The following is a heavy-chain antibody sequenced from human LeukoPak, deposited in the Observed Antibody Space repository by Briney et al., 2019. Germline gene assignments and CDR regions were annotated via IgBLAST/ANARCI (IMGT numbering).Heavy chain of an antibody. CDR1: GYSFTSYW. J-gene: IGHJ4*02. Sequence: GESLKISCKGSGYSFTSYWIGWVCHMPGKGLEWMGIIYPGDSDTRYSPSFQGQVTISADKSISTAYLQWSSLKASDTAMYYCATRRRGSGSYPYYFDYWGQGTLVTVSS. D-gene: IGHD1-26*01. CDR2: IYPGDSDT. CDR3: ATRRRGSGSYPYYFDY. V-gene: IGHV5-51*01.